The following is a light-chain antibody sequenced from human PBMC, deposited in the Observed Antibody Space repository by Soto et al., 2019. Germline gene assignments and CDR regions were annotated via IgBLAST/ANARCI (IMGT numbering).Light chain of an antibody. CDR2: GNS. Sequence: QSVLTQPPSVSGAPGQRVTISCTGSSSNIGAGYDVHWYQQLPGTAPKLLIYGNSNRPSGVPDRFSGSKSVTSASLAITGLQAEDEADYYCQSYDSSLSGVVFGGGTKRTVL. CDR1: SSNIGAGYD. V-gene: IGLV1-40*01. J-gene: IGLJ2*01. CDR3: QSYDSSLSGVV.